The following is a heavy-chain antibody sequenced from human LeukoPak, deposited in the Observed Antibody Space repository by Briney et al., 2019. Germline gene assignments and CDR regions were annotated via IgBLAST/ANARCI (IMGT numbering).Heavy chain of an antibody. V-gene: IGHV3-30-3*01. J-gene: IGHJ4*02. D-gene: IGHD1-26*01. CDR2: ISYDGSNK. Sequence: HPGRSLRLSCAASGFTFSSYAMHWVRQAPGKGLEWVAVISYDGSNKYYADSVKGRFTISRDNSKNTLYLQMNSLRAEDTAVYYCAKDRIVGAAGFFGSLDCWGQGTLVTVSS. CDR1: GFTFSSYA. CDR3: AKDRIVGAAGFFGSLDC.